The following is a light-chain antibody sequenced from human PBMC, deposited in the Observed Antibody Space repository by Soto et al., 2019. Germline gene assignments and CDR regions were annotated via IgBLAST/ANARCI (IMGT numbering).Light chain of an antibody. CDR2: DAS. J-gene: IGKJ5*01. Sequence: EVVLTQSPATLSLFPGERATLSCRASQAISSYLAWYQQKPGQAPRLVIYDASKRATDIPARFSGRGSGTDFTLTISNVEPDDLAVYYCQQRRNWPLFGQGTRLEIK. V-gene: IGKV3-11*01. CDR1: QAISSY. CDR3: QQRRNWPL.